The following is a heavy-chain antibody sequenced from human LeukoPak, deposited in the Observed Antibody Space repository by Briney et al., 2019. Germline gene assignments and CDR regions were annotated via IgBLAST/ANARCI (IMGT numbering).Heavy chain of an antibody. V-gene: IGHV3-30*02. CDR1: GFTFSSYG. J-gene: IGHJ4*02. CDR2: IRYDGSNK. Sequence: PGGSLRLSCAASGFTFSSYGMHWVRQAPGKGLEWVAFIRYDGSNKYYADSVKGRFTISRDNSKNTLYLQMNSLRAEDTAVYYCAKHYDFWSGYSFDYWGQGTLVTVSS. D-gene: IGHD3-3*01. CDR3: AKHYDFWSGYSFDY.